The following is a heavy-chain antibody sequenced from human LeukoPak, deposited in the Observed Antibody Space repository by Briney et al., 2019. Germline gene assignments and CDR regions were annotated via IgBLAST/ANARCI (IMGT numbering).Heavy chain of an antibody. D-gene: IGHD3-10*01. CDR1: GFTFSSYG. J-gene: IGHJ4*02. CDR3: AKDFAYGSD. V-gene: IGHV3-30*02. CDR2: IRYDGSNE. Sequence: GGSLRLSCAASGFTFSSYGMNWVRQAPGKGLEWVGFIRYDGSNEYYADSVKGRFTISRDNSKNTLYLQMNSPRAEDTAVHYCAKDFAYGSDWGQGTLVTVSS.